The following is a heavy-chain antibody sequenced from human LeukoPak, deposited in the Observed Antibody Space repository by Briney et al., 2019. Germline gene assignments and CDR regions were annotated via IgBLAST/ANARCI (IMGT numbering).Heavy chain of an antibody. J-gene: IGHJ4*02. CDR1: GGSISSSSYY. CDR2: IYYSGST. Sequence: SETLSLTCTVSGGSISSSSYYWGWIRQPPGKGLEWIGSIYYSGSTYYNPSLKSRVTISVDTSKNQFSLKLSSVTAADTAVYYCARQSYYYDSSGYEIAYFDYWGQGTLVTVSS. D-gene: IGHD3-22*01. CDR3: ARQSYYYDSSGYEIAYFDY. V-gene: IGHV4-39*01.